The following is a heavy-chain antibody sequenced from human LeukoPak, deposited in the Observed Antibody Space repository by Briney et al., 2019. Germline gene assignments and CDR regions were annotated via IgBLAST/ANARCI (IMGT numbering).Heavy chain of an antibody. V-gene: IGHV3-48*01. J-gene: IGHJ6*02. CDR1: GFTFSSYS. D-gene: IGHD2-2*01. CDR2: ISSSSSTI. Sequence: GGSLRLSCAASGFTFSSYSMNWVRQSPGKGLEWVAYISSSSSTIYYADSVKGRFTISRDNAKNSLYLQMNSLRAEDTAVYYCARNLGYCSSTSCPFPFYYYYGMDVWGQGTTVTVSS. CDR3: ARNLGYCSSTSCPFPFYYYYGMDV.